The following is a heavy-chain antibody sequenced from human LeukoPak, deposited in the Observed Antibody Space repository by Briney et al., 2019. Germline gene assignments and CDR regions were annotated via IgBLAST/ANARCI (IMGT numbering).Heavy chain of an antibody. D-gene: IGHD1-20*01. CDR1: GFAFSSYS. CDR3: VRESITGHRDFDY. CDR2: ISSGSRTI. J-gene: IGHJ4*02. Sequence: PGGSLRLSCAASGFAFSSYSMNWVRQAPGRGLEWISYISSGSRTIYYADSVEGRFTISRDNGKISLYLLLNSLRADDTAVYFCVRESITGHRDFDYWGQGTLITVSS. V-gene: IGHV3-48*01.